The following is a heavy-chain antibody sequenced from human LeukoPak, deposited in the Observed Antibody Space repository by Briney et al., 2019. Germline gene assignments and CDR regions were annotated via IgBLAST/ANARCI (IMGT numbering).Heavy chain of an antibody. CDR1: GGTFSSYA. D-gene: IGHD1-26*01. CDR3: ATSVGATSFDY. CDR2: IIPILVLA. J-gene: IGHJ4*02. Sequence: SVKVSCKASGGTFSSYAISWVRQAPGQGREWMGRIIPILVLANYAQKFQRRVTITADKSTSTAYVELSSLRSEDTAVYYCATSVGATSFDYWGQGTLVTVSS. V-gene: IGHV1-69*04.